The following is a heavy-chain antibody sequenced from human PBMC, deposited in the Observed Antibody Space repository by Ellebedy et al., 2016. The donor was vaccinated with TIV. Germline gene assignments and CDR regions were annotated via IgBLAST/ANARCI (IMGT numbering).Heavy chain of an antibody. CDR1: GGSISSYY. V-gene: IGHV4-59*12. CDR2: IYYSGST. CDR3: ARTYYFGSGSVFYYNGMDV. J-gene: IGHJ6*02. D-gene: IGHD3-10*01. Sequence: SETLSLTCTVSGGSISSYYWSWIRQPPGKGLEWIGYIYYSGSTNYNPSLKSRVTISVDKSENQFSLKLSSVTAADTAVYYCARTYYFGSGSVFYYNGMDVWGQGTTVTVSS.